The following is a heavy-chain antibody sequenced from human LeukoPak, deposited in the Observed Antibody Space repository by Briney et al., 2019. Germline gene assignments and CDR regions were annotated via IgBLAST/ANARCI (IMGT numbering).Heavy chain of an antibody. V-gene: IGHV3-11*04. D-gene: IGHD5-24*01. CDR1: GFRFSDYY. Sequence: IPGGSLRLSCAASGFRFSDYYMSWIRQAPGKGLEWLSYISSSGHDIYYADSVKGRFTISRDNAKNSLYLQMNSLRAEDTAVYYCARDMVSRIEIGPRDYYFDYWGQGTLVTVSS. CDR2: ISSSGHDI. CDR3: ARDMVSRIEIGPRDYYFDY. J-gene: IGHJ4*02.